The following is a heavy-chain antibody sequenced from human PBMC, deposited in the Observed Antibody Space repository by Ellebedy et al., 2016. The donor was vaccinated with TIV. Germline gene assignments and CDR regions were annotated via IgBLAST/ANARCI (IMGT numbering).Heavy chain of an antibody. J-gene: IGHJ6*02. V-gene: IGHV1-2*04. Sequence: ASVKVSCKASGFTFTDYYLHWVRQAPGQGLEWVGRINVNTGATNYAQNFQGWVTMTRDTSISTAYLELTTLKSDDTAVYYCARVWVVVANDMDVWGQGTTVTVSS. CDR1: GFTFTDYY. D-gene: IGHD2-21*01. CDR3: ARVWVVVANDMDV. CDR2: INVNTGAT.